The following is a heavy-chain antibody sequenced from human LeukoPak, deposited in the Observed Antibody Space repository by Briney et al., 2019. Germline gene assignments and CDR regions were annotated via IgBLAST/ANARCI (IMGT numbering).Heavy chain of an antibody. V-gene: IGHV3-53*01. J-gene: IGHJ4*02. CDR3: ARATLDN. CDR1: GLSVCIHY. CDR2: IYSGGST. Sequence: PGGSLRLSCAASGLSVCIHYISWGRQAPGKGLEWVSVIYSGGSTKYADSVKARFTISRDNSKNTVYLQMNSLRAEDTAVYYCARATLDNWGQGTLVTVSS.